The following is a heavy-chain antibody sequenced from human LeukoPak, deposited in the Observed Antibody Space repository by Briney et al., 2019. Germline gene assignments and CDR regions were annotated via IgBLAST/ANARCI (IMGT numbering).Heavy chain of an antibody. CDR3: ARSSYSSSSSV. CDR1: GFTFSGFW. CDR2: INSDGSEG. V-gene: IGHV3-7*03. J-gene: IGHJ3*01. Sequence: GGSLRLSCAVSGFTFSGFWMSWSRQAPGKGLEWVASINSDGSEGYYADVVKGRFTISRDNAKNSLYLQINSLRAEDTAVYYCARSSYSSSSSVWGQGKMVTVSS. D-gene: IGHD6-6*01.